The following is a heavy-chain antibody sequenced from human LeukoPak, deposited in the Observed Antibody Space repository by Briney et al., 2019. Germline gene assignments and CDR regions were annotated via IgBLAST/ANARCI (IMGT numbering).Heavy chain of an antibody. V-gene: IGHV4-59*02. D-gene: IGHD3-22*01. J-gene: IGHJ4*02. CDR2: IYYSGST. CDR3: ARVDSSGYLGY. CDR1: GDSVSGYY. Sequence: SETLSLTCGVSGDSVSGYYWSWIRQPPGKGLEWIGYIYYSGSTNYNPSLKSRVTISVDTSKNQFSLKLSSVTAADTAVYYCARVDSSGYLGYWGQGTLVTVSS.